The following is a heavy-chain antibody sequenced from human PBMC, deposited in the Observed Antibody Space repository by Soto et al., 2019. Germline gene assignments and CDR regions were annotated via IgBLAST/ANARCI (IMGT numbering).Heavy chain of an antibody. CDR2: ISGSDQST. D-gene: IGHD5-12*01. CDR1: GFPFSTYD. V-gene: IGHV3-23*01. CDR3: VKGGWLDE. Sequence: EVQLLESGGGLVQPGGSPRLSCAGSGFPFSTYDMSLVRQAPGKGLEWVSGISGSDQSTYYADSLNGRFTISRDNSKNTLYLQMDSLRVEDTAVYHCVKGGWLDEWGQGTLVTVSS. J-gene: IGHJ4*02.